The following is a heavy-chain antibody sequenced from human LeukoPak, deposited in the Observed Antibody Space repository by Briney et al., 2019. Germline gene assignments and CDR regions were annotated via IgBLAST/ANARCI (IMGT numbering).Heavy chain of an antibody. CDR1: GFTFRDYW. J-gene: IGHJ6*02. V-gene: IGHV3-21*01. CDR3: ARDLGIVYYYGMDV. Sequence: PGGSLRLSCVASGFTFRDYWMTWVRQVPGKGLEWVSSINNSSRYISYADSVNGRFTISRDNAKNSLYLQMNSLRAEDTAVYYCARDLGIVYYYGMDVWGQGTTVIVSS. D-gene: IGHD7-27*01. CDR2: INNSSRYI.